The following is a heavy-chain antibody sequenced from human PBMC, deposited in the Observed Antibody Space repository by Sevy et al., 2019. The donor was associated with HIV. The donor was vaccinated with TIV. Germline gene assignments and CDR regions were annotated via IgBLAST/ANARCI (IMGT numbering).Heavy chain of an antibody. CDR1: GASISTYV. V-gene: IGHV4-59*12. Sequence: SETLSLTCTVSGASISTYVWTWIRQPPGKGLEWVGYFFYTGNHNYNPSLSSRVTISGDTSKNQFSLTLSSVTAADTAVYYCATGAGVSKSDFWGQGTLVTVSS. CDR2: FFYTGNH. D-gene: IGHD3-10*01. J-gene: IGHJ4*02. CDR3: ATGAGVSKSDF.